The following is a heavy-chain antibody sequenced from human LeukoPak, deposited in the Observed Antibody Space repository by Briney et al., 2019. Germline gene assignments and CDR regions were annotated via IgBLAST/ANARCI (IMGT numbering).Heavy chain of an antibody. V-gene: IGHV1-69*13. CDR2: TIPIFGTA. CDR3: ARDHPVDTAMALDY. CDR1: GGTFSSYA. Sequence: ASVKVSCKASGGTFSSYAISWVRQAPGQGLEWMGGTIPIFGTANYAQKFQGRVTITADESTSTAYMELSSLRSEDTAVYYCARDHPVDTAMALDYWGQGTLVTVSS. J-gene: IGHJ4*02. D-gene: IGHD5-18*01.